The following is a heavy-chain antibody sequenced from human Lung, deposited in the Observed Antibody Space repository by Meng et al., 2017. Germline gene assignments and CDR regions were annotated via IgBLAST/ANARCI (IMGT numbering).Heavy chain of an antibody. CDR2: IDPKSGDT. CDR3: ARDEDISAAGKLFGDY. J-gene: IGHJ4*02. V-gene: IGHV1-2*06. CDR1: GYHFPDYW. Sequence: HVQLVQSGAEVKRPGASVKVSCKPSGYHFPDYWLHWVRRAPGQGLEWMGRIDPKSGDTHYAQRFQGRVTMTGDTSISTAYMELSGLRSDDTAMYYCARDEDISAAGKLFGDYWGQGTLVTVSS. D-gene: IGHD6-13*01.